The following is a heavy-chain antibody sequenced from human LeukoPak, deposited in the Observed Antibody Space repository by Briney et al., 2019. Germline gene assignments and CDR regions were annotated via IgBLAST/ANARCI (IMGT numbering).Heavy chain of an antibody. CDR1: GFTFSSYS. CDR3: ARVGSSWYFAFDT. Sequence: GGSLRLSCAASGFTFSSYSMNWVRQAPGKGLEWVSYISSSSSTIYYADSVKGRFTISRDNAKNSLYLQMNSLRAEDTAVYYCARVGSSWYFAFDTWGQGTMVTVSS. CDR2: ISSSSSTI. J-gene: IGHJ3*02. D-gene: IGHD6-13*01. V-gene: IGHV3-48*01.